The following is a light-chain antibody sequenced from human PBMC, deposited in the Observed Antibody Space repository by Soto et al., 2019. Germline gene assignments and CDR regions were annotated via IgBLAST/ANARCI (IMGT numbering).Light chain of an antibody. J-gene: IGLJ1*01. V-gene: IGLV1-40*01. CDR1: SSNIGAGYD. CDR2: GKS. CDR3: QSYDSSLSAL. Sequence: QSVLTQPPSVSGAPGQRVTLSCTGSSSNIGAGYDVHWYQQPPGTAPKPPISGKSNRPSGVPSRFSGSKSGTPPSLAITGLQAEDEADYYCQSYDSSLSALFGTGTKVTVL.